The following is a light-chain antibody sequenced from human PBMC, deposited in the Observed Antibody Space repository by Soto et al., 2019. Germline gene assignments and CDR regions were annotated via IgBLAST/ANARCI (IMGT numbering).Light chain of an antibody. V-gene: IGKV3-15*01. J-gene: IGKJ1*01. CDR1: QSVSSN. CDR2: GAS. Sequence: EIVVTKSPATLSVSTGERATLSCRASQSVSSNLAWYQQKPGQAPRLLIYGASTRATGIPARFSGSGSGTEFTLTISSLQSEDFAVYYCQQYNNWPRTFGQGTNVAIK. CDR3: QQYNNWPRT.